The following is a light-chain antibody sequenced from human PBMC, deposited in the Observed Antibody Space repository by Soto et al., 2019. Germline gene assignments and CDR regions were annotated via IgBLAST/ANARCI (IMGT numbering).Light chain of an antibody. CDR1: SSDVGFYNY. Sequence: QSVLTQPASVSGSPGQSIAISCTGSSSDVGFYNYISWYQQHPGKVPKLIIYEVTNRPSGVSNRFSGSKSGNTASLTISGLQAEYESDYYCCSYAGGNYVFGTGTNVTVL. V-gene: IGLV2-14*01. CDR3: CSYAGGNYV. CDR2: EVT. J-gene: IGLJ1*01.